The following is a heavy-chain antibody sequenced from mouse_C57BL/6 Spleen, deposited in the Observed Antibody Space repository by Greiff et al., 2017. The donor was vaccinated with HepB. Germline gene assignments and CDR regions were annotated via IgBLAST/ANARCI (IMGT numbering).Heavy chain of an antibody. J-gene: IGHJ2*01. CDR1: GFTFSDYG. D-gene: IGHD2-1*01. CDR2: ISSGSSTI. CDR3: ARGVYGKGYFDY. Sequence: EVQLVESGGGLVEPGGSLKLSCAASGFTFSDYGMHWVRQAPEKGLEWVAYISSGSSTIYYADTMKGRFTISRDNAKNTLFLQMTSLRSEDTAMYYCARGVYGKGYFDYWGQGTTLTVSS. V-gene: IGHV5-17*01.